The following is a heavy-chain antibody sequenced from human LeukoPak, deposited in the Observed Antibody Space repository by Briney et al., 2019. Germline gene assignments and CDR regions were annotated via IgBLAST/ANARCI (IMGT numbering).Heavy chain of an antibody. CDR2: FYPGDSDT. D-gene: IGHD3-22*01. Sequence: GESLKISCKGSGYSFTSYWIGWVRQMPGKGLEWMGIFYPGDSDTRYSPSFQGQVTISADKSISTAYLQWSSLKASDTAMYYCATLVEYYYDSSGYYDAFDIWGQGTMVTVSS. CDR3: ATLVEYYYDSSGYYDAFDI. J-gene: IGHJ3*02. CDR1: GYSFTSYW. V-gene: IGHV5-51*01.